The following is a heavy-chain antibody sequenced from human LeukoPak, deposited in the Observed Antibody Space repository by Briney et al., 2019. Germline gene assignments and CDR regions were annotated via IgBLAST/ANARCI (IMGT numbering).Heavy chain of an antibody. CDR3: ARVGTQRTGGVDY. V-gene: IGHV4-59*01. CDR1: GGSISSYY. CDR2: IYYSGST. D-gene: IGHD7-27*01. J-gene: IGHJ4*02. Sequence: PSETPSLTCTVSGGSISSYYWSWIRQPPGKGLEWIGYIYYSGSTNYNPSLKSRVTISVDTSKNQFSLKLSSVTAADTAVYYCARVGTQRTGGVDYWGQGTLVTVSS.